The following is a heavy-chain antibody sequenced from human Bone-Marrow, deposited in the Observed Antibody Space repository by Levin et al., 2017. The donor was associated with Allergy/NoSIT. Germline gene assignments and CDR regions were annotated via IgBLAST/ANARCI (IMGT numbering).Heavy chain of an antibody. CDR1: GFTFSSYG. V-gene: IGHV3-33*01. J-gene: IGHJ2*01. D-gene: IGHD6-13*01. CDR2: IWYDGSNK. CDR3: ARDREQLPFDL. Sequence: SGGSLRLSCAASGFTFSSYGMHWVRQAPGKGLEWVAVIWYDGSNKYYADSVKGRFTISRDNAKNTLYLQVNSLRAEDTAVYYCARDREQLPFDLWGRGTLVTVSS.